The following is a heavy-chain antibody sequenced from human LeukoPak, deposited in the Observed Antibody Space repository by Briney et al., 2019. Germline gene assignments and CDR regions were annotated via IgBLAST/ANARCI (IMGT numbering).Heavy chain of an antibody. CDR3: ASGQLNAFDI. CDR1: GFTFSSYS. D-gene: IGHD2-2*01. CDR2: ISSSSSYI. V-gene: IGHV3-21*01. J-gene: IGHJ3*02. Sequence: GGSLRLSCAVSGFTFSSYSMNWVRQAPGKGLEWVSSISSSSSYIYYADSVKGRFTISRDNAKNSLYLQMNSLRAEDTAVYYCASGQLNAFDIWGQGTMVTVSS.